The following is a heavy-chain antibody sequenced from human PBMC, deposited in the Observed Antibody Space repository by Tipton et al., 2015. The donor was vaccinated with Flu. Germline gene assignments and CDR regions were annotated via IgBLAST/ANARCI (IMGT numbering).Heavy chain of an antibody. Sequence: TLSLTCTVSGGSISTGGYYWIWIRQHPGKGLEWIAYTSYSGSTFYNPPLKSRVTTSLDTSKNQFSLKVGSVTAADTAVYYCARRGYGDYAPIDYWGQGTLVTVSS. CDR3: ARRGYGDYAPIDY. CDR2: TSYSGST. V-gene: IGHV4-31*03. CDR1: GGSISTGGYY. J-gene: IGHJ4*02. D-gene: IGHD4-17*01.